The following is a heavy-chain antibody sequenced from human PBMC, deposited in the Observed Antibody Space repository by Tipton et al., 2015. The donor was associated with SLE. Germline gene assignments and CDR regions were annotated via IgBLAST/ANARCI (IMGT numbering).Heavy chain of an antibody. CDR3: ARGGVGGYDYFDS. D-gene: IGHD5-12*01. J-gene: IGHJ4*02. CDR1: GGSISSDDYY. V-gene: IGHV4-31*03. CDR2: SYRSGSA. Sequence: TLSLTCTVSGGSISSDDYYWTWIRQFPGKGLEWIGHSYRSGSANHNPSRNSRLSLSVDKSQNQFSLRLSSVTAADTAVYYCARGGVGGYDYFDSWGQGALVIVSS.